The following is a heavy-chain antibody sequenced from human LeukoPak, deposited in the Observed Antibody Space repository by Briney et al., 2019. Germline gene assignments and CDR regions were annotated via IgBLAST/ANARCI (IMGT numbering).Heavy chain of an antibody. CDR3: ARDLMWGFDY. V-gene: IGHV3-30*02. J-gene: IGHJ4*02. CDR2: IGNDGRDQ. CDR1: GFTFSVHA. Sequence: GGSLRLSCAASGFTFSVHAMQWVRHTPGVGREWVATIGNDGRDQHYSESVKGRFTISRDNSKNTLFLQLNRLRTEDTALYLCARDLMWGFDYWGQGTLVTVSS. D-gene: IGHD7-27*01.